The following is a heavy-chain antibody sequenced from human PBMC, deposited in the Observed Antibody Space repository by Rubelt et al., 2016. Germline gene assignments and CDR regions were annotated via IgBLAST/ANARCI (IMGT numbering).Heavy chain of an antibody. D-gene: IGHD5-24*01. Sequence: QVQLVQSGAEVKKPGASVKVSCKASGYTFTSYGISWVRQAPGQGLEWMGWISAYNGNTNYAQKLQRRVTMTTATSPSTAYMGLRSLRSDDTAVYYCARRDGYNWDDAFDIWGQGTMVTVSS. V-gene: IGHV1-18*01. CDR2: ISAYNGNT. CDR1: GYTFTSYG. J-gene: IGHJ3*02. CDR3: ARRDGYNWDDAFDI.